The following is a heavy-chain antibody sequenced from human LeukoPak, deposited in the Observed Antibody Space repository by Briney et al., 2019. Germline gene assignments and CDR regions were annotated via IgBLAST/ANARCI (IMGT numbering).Heavy chain of an antibody. V-gene: IGHV4-59*08. CDR1: GGSISSYY. Sequence: SETLSLTCTVSGGSISSYYWSWIRQPPGKGLEWIGYIYYSGSTNYNPSLKSRVTISVHTSKNQFSLKLSSVTGADTAVYYCARHESDFYDSSGYYSRPFDYWGQGTLVTVSS. CDR2: IYYSGST. D-gene: IGHD3-22*01. J-gene: IGHJ4*02. CDR3: ARHESDFYDSSGYYSRPFDY.